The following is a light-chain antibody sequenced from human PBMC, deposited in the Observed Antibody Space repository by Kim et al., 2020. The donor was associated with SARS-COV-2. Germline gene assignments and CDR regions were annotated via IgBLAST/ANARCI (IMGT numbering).Light chain of an antibody. CDR1: NIGSKS. J-gene: IGLJ2*01. CDR3: QVWDSAVV. Sequence: SVDPGKTARITCGGNNIGSKSVHWYQQKPGQAPVLVIYYDSDRPSGIPERFSGSNSGNTATLTISRVEAGDEADYYCQVWDSAVVFGGGTQLTVL. V-gene: IGLV3-21*04. CDR2: YDS.